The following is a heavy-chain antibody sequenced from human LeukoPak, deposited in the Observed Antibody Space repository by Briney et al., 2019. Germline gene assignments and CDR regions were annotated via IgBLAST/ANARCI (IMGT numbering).Heavy chain of an antibody. CDR3: ASSPAGGLGYYYYMDV. J-gene: IGHJ6*03. CDR1: GYTFTSYA. CDR2: ISAYNGNT. V-gene: IGHV1-18*01. D-gene: IGHD3/OR15-3a*01. Sequence: ASVKVSCKASGYTFTSYAMNWVRQAPGQGLEWMGWISAYNGNTNYAQKLQGRVTMTTDTSTSTAYMELRSLRSDDTAVYYCASSPAGGLGYYYYMDVWGKGTTVTVSS.